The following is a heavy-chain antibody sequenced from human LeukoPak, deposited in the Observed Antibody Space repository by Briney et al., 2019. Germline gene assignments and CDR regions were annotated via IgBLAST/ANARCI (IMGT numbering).Heavy chain of an antibody. CDR1: GGSFSGYY. Sequence: SETLSLTCAVYGGSFSGYYWSWIRQPPGKGLEWIGEINHSGSTNYNPSLKSRVTISVDTSKNQFSLKLSSVTAADTAAYYCARGRLWLVDYWGQGTLVTVSS. D-gene: IGHD6-19*01. CDR3: ARGRLWLVDY. V-gene: IGHV4-34*01. J-gene: IGHJ4*02. CDR2: INHSGST.